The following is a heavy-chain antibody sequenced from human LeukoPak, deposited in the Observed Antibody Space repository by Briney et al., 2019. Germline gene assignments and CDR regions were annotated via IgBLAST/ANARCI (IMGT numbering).Heavy chain of an antibody. CDR2: ISSSSSTI. CDR3: ARARYYYGSGSYSDY. Sequence: GGSLRLSCAASGFTFSSYSMNWVRQAPGKGLEWVSYISSSSSTIYYADSVKGRFTISRDNSKNTLYLQMNSLRAEDTAVYYYARARYYYGSGSYSDYWGQGTLVTVSS. CDR1: GFTFSSYS. V-gene: IGHV3-48*01. J-gene: IGHJ4*02. D-gene: IGHD3-10*01.